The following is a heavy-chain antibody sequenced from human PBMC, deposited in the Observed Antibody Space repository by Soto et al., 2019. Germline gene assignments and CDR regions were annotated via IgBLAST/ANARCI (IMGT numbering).Heavy chain of an antibody. D-gene: IGHD6-13*01. CDR1: GGSISSSNW. CDR3: ARFRGKGQQLVRGWFDP. Sequence: SETLSLTCAVSGGSISSSNWWSWVRQPPGKGLEWIGEIYHSGSTNYNPSLKSRVTISVDKSKNQFSLKLSSVTAADAAVYYCARFRGKGQQLVRGWFDPWGQGTLVT. CDR2: IYHSGST. J-gene: IGHJ5*02. V-gene: IGHV4-4*02.